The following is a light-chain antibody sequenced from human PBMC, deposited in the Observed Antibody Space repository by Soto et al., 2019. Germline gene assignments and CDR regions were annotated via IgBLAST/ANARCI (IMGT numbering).Light chain of an antibody. J-gene: IGLJ1*01. V-gene: IGLV2-14*01. CDR1: SSDVGGNKY. CDR3: SAFTGTTYV. Sequence: QSALTQPASVSGSPGQSITISCTGSSSDVGGNKYVSWYQQYPGKALKLMICDVSNRPSGVSNRFSGSKSGNTASLTISGLQAEDEADYYCSAFTGTTYVFGTGTKVTVL. CDR2: DVS.